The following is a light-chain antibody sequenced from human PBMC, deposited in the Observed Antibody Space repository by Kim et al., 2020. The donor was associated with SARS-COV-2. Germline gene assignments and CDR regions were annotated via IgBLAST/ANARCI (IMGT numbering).Light chain of an antibody. J-gene: IGLJ3*02. CDR1: SSDVGSYNR. CDR2: EVS. Sequence: GQSVTICCTRTSSDVGSYNRVSWYQQPPGTAPKLMIYEVSNRPSGVPDRFSGSKSGNTASLTISGLQAEDEADYYCSSYTSSSTWVFGGGTKVTVL. V-gene: IGLV2-18*02. CDR3: SSYTSSSTWV.